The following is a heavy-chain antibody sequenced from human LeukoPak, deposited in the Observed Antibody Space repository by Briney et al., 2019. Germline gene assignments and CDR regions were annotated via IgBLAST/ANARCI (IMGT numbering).Heavy chain of an antibody. D-gene: IGHD3-22*01. V-gene: IGHV1-2*02. CDR3: ARERDYYDSSGYYGY. Sequence: ASVKVSCKASGYTYTGYYMHWVRQAPGQGVEWMGWINPNSGGTNYAQKFQGRVTMTRDTSISTAYMELSRLRSDDTAVYYCARERDYYDSSGYYGYWGQGTLVTVSS. J-gene: IGHJ4*02. CDR2: INPNSGGT. CDR1: GYTYTGYY.